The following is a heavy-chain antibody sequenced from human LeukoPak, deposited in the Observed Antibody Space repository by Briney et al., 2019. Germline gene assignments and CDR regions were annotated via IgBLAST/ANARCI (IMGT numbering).Heavy chain of an antibody. J-gene: IGHJ4*02. Sequence: GGSLRLSCAASGFTFSSYPMSWVRQAPGRGLEWVSVISANSGATYYADSVKGRFTIARDNAKNSVYLEMNSLRADDTAVYYCARSARLMKGVVEVTALDDWGQGTLVTVSS. V-gene: IGHV3-23*01. CDR2: ISANSGAT. CDR3: ARSARLMKGVVEVTALDD. D-gene: IGHD3-3*01. CDR1: GFTFSSYP.